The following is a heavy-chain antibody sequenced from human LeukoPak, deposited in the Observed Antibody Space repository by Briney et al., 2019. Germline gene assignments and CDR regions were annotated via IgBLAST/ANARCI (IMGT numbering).Heavy chain of an antibody. V-gene: IGHV3-74*01. CDR3: ARTNTLDRGPIIDPLDY. J-gene: IGHJ4*02. CDR2: IKFDGTIT. CDR1: RFSFSSDW. D-gene: IGHD3-10*01. Sequence: GGSLRLSCAASRFSFSSDWMHWVRQTPGEGLVWVSRIKFDGTITAYADSVKGRFTISRDNAKNTLYLQMNSLRAEDTAVYFCARTNTLDRGPIIDPLDYWGQETLVTVSS.